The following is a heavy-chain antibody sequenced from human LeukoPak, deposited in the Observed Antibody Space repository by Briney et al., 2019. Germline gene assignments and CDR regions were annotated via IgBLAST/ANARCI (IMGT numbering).Heavy chain of an antibody. CDR2: ISGSGGST. CDR1: GFTFSGYA. D-gene: IGHD3-22*01. Sequence: GGSLRLSCAASGFTFSGYAMSWVRQAPGKGLEWVSAISGSGGSTYYADSVKGRFTISRDNSKNTLYLQMNSLRAEDTAVYYCAKETDSSGYYAHFDYWGQGTLVTVSS. V-gene: IGHV3-23*01. CDR3: AKETDSSGYYAHFDY. J-gene: IGHJ4*02.